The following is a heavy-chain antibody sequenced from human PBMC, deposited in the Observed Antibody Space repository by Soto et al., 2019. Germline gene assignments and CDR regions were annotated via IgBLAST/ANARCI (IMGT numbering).Heavy chain of an antibody. V-gene: IGHV3-23*01. CDR1: GFSFSSYA. D-gene: IGHD5-12*01. CDR3: AKRSNKWLHPGQWFHP. CDR2: ISGSGGST. Sequence: GGSPGLSCAASGFSFSSYAMSWVRQAPGKGLEWVSAISGSGGSTYYADSVKGRFTISRDNSKNTLYLQMNSLRAEDTAVYYCAKRSNKWLHPGQWFHPWCQAIL. J-gene: IGHJ5*02.